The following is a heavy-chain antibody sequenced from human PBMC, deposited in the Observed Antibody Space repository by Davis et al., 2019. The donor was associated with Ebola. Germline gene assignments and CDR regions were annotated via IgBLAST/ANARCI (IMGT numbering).Heavy chain of an antibody. J-gene: IGHJ4*02. D-gene: IGHD3-3*01. V-gene: IGHV4-34*01. CDR3: ARRDDFWSGYSHFDY. Sequence: MPSETLSLTCAVYGGSFSGYYWSWIRQPPGKGLEWIGSIYYSGSTYYNPSLKSRVTISVDTSKNQFSLKLSSVTAADTAVYYCARRDDFWSGYSHFDYWGQGTLVTVSS. CDR1: GGSFSGYY. CDR2: IYYSGST.